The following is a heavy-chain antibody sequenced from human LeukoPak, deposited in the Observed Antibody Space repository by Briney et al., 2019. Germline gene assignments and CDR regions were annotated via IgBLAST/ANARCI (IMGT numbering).Heavy chain of an antibody. V-gene: IGHV3-23*01. CDR3: AKDDKYDYDSSGYGQ. CDR1: GFTFSSYA. CDR2: ISGSGGRT. J-gene: IGHJ4*02. Sequence: GGSLRLSCAASGFTFSSYAMSWVRQAPGKGLEWVSAISGSGGRTYYADSVKGRFTISRDNSKNTLYLQMNSLRAEDTAGDYCAKDDKYDYDSSGYGQWGQGTLVTVSS. D-gene: IGHD3-22*01.